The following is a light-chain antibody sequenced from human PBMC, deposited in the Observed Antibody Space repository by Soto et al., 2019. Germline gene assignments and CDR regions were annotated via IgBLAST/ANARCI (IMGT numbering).Light chain of an antibody. J-gene: IGKJ4*01. CDR3: KQRSAWPLS. CDR2: DAS. CDR1: QSVRTY. V-gene: IGKV3-11*01. Sequence: EIVMTQSPATLSLSPGERATLSCRASQSVRTYLAWYQQKPGQAPRLLLFDASQRATGIPARFSGSGSGPDFTLTTSTLEPEDLGFYSCKQRSAWPLSSGGGTEVET.